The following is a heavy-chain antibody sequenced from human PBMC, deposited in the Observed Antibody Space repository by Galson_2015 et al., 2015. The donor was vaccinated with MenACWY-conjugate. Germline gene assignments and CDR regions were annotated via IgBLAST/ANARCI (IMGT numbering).Heavy chain of an antibody. Sequence: SLRLSCAASGFTFSSYGMHWVRQAPGKGLEWVAVISYDGSNIYYADSVKGRFTISRDNSKNTLYLQMNSLRAEDTAVYYCAKERGRGLELGFSAFDIWGQGTMVTVSS. J-gene: IGHJ3*02. D-gene: IGHD1-7*01. CDR1: GFTFSSYG. V-gene: IGHV3-30*18. CDR3: AKERGRGLELGFSAFDI. CDR2: ISYDGSNI.